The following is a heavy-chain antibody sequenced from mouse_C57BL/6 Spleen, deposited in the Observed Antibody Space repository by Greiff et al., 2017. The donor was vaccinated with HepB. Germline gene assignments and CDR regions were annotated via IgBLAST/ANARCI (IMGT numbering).Heavy chain of an antibody. J-gene: IGHJ2*01. CDR3: ARSLLNYIDY. D-gene: IGHD1-2*01. V-gene: IGHV1-50*01. CDR2: IDPSDSYT. Sequence: QVQLQQPGAELVKPGASVKLSCKASGYTFTSYWMQWVKQRPGQGLEWIGEIDPSDSYTNYNQKFKGKATLTVDTSSSTAYMQLSSLTSEDSAVYYCARSLLNYIDYWGQGTTLTVSS. CDR1: GYTFTSYW.